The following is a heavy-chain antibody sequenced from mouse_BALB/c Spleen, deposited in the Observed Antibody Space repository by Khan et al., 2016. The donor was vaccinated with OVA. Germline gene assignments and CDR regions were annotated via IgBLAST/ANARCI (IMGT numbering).Heavy chain of an antibody. CDR1: GYTFTSYV. Sequence: VQLKQSGPELVKPGASVKMSCKASGYTFTSYVMHWARQKPGQGLEWIGYIYPYNDDTKFNEKFKGKATLPSDKSSSTACMELSSLTSEDSAVYYCARNYRYDVYFDYWGQGTTLTVSS. D-gene: IGHD2-14*01. V-gene: IGHV1S136*01. J-gene: IGHJ2*01. CDR3: ARNYRYDVYFDY. CDR2: IYPYNDDT.